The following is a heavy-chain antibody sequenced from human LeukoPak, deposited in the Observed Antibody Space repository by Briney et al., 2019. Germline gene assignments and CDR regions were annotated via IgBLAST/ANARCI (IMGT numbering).Heavy chain of an antibody. V-gene: IGHV1-69*13. CDR3: ARSGSYPGGDY. CDR1: GGTFSSYT. Sequence: GASVKVSCKASGGTFSSYTISWVRQAPGQGLEWMGGIIPIFGTANYAQKFQGRVTITADESTSTAYMELSSLRSEDTAVYYCARSGSYPGGDYWGQGTLVTVSS. D-gene: IGHD1-26*01. J-gene: IGHJ4*02. CDR2: IIPIFGTA.